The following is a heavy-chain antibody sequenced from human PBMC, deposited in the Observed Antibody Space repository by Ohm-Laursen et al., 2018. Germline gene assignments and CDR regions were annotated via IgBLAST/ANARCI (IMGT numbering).Heavy chain of an antibody. D-gene: IGHD6-19*01. CDR1: GFTFSSYG. V-gene: IGHV3-7*01. Sequence: SLRLSCAASGFTFSSYGMHWVRQAPGKGLEWLANIAPDGGAKYYVDSVKGRFTMSRDNTKSSLYLQMYGLRAEDTAVYYCARDFGWGWDYWGQGTLVTVSS. CDR2: IAPDGGAK. J-gene: IGHJ4*02. CDR3: ARDFGWGWDY.